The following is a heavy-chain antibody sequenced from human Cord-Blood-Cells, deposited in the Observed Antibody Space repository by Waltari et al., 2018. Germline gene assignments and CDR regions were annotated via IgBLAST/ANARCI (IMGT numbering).Heavy chain of an antibody. CDR3: ATAVEYCSSTSCYAFDI. CDR2: FDPEDGET. Sequence: QVQLVQSGAAVKKPGASVKVSCKVSGYTLTELSMHWVRQAPGKGLEWMGGFDPEDGETIYAQKFQGRVTMTEDTSTDTAYMELSSLRSEDTAVYYCATAVEYCSSTSCYAFDIWGQGTMVTVSS. V-gene: IGHV1-24*01. CDR1: GYTLTELS. D-gene: IGHD2-2*01. J-gene: IGHJ3*02.